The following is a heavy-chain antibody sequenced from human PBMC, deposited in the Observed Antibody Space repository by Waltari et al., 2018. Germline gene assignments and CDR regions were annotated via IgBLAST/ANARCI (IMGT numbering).Heavy chain of an antibody. V-gene: IGHV3-73*02. J-gene: IGHJ5*02. Sequence: EVQLVESGGGLVQPGGSLKLSCAASGFIFSGSPIHWVRQASGKGLEWVDRIGNQGNTYATVYTESVKGRFTISRDDSKNTAYLQMNSLKIEDTAFYYCTRSPGFGPWGQGTLVTVSS. CDR2: IGNQGNTYAT. CDR1: GFIFSGSP. CDR3: TRSPGFGP.